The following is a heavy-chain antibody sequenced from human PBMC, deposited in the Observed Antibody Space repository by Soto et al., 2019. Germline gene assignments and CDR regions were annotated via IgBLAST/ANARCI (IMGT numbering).Heavy chain of an antibody. D-gene: IGHD6-13*01. CDR2: VYTSGNT. CDR1: GDSFSGYY. Sequence: QVQLQESGPGLVKPSETLSLTCTVSGDSFSGYYWSWIRQPAGKGLEWIGRVYTSGNTDYNPSLRSRVAVSVDTSKNQFSLRLSSVTAADTAVYYCAREAAETVGHGYWCDPWGQGTLVTVSS. V-gene: IGHV4-4*07. J-gene: IGHJ5*02. CDR3: AREAAETVGHGYWCDP.